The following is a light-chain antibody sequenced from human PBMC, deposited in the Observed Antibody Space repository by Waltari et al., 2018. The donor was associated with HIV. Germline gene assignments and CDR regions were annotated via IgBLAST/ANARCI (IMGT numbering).Light chain of an antibody. CDR2: EGD. CDR3: QSYDSSNVV. J-gene: IGLJ2*01. Sequence: NFLLTQPHSVSESPGKTVTISCTRSSGNIDSNYVQRYQQRPGSSPNNVIYEGDQSSSGVPDRFSGSIDSSSNSASLTISGLKTEDEADYYCQSYDSSNVVFGGGTKLTVL. CDR1: SGNIDSNY. V-gene: IGLV6-57*01.